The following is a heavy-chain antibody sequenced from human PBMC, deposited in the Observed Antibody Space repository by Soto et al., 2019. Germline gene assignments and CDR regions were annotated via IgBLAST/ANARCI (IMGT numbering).Heavy chain of an antibody. V-gene: IGHV5-51*01. CDR2: IYPGDSDT. Sequence: PGESLKISCKGSGYSFTSYWIGWVRQMPGKGLEWMGIIYPGDSDTRYSPSFQGQVTISADKSISTAYLQWSSLKASDTAMYYCARQVRRFGELFPRDDDAFDIWGQGTTVTVSS. D-gene: IGHD3-10*01. CDR1: GYSFTSYW. CDR3: ARQVRRFGELFPRDDDAFDI. J-gene: IGHJ3*02.